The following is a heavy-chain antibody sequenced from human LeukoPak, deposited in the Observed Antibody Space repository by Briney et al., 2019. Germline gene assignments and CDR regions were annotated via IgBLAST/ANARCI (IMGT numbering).Heavy chain of an antibody. D-gene: IGHD5-12*01. J-gene: IGHJ4*02. CDR1: GGSFSGYY. CDR3: ARRNAPSGYEIDY. Sequence: SETLSLTCTVYGGSFSGYYWSWIRQPPGKGRKWIGEINHSGITNYNPSLKSRVTISVDTSKNQFSLKLSSVAAADTAVYYCARRNAPSGYEIDYWGQGTLVTVSS. V-gene: IGHV4-34*01. CDR2: INHSGIT.